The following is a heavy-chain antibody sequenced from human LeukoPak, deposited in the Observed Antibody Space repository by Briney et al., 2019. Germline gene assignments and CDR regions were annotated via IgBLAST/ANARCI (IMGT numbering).Heavy chain of an antibody. Sequence: PSQTLSLTCTVSGGSISSGGYYGSWIRQPPGKGLEWIGYIYHSGSTYYNPSLKSRVTISVDRSKNQFSLKLSSVTAADTAVYYCARVGSSGWSYWGQGTLVTVSS. CDR1: GGSISSGGYY. CDR2: IYHSGST. J-gene: IGHJ4*02. CDR3: ARVGSSGWSY. V-gene: IGHV4-30-2*01. D-gene: IGHD6-19*01.